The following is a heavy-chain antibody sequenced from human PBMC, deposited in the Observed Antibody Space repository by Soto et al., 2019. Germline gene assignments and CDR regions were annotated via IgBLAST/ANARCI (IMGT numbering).Heavy chain of an antibody. V-gene: IGHV3-11*01. CDR2: ISSSGSTI. J-gene: IGHJ4*02. D-gene: IGHD5-12*01. CDR3: ARARGYGGYDFDY. Sequence: GGSLRLSCAASGFTFSDYYMSWIRQAPGKGLEWVSYISSSGSTIYYADSVKGRFTISRDNPKNSLFLQMNSLRAEDTAVYYCARARGYGGYDFDYWGQGTLVTVSS. CDR1: GFTFSDYY.